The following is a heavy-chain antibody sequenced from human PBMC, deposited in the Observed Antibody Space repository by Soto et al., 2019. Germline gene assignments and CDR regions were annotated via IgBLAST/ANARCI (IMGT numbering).Heavy chain of an antibody. J-gene: IGHJ6*02. Sequence: QVQLQESGPGLVKPSQTLSLTCTVSGGSITGGGYYWNWIRQHPGKGLEWIGYIYNSGSTHYTPSLRSRVTMSVDTSKNKFSLKVSSVTAAETAVYCCAGDAGYYYHGRDVWGQGTTVTVSS. V-gene: IGHV4-31*03. CDR1: GGSITGGGYY. D-gene: IGHD3-10*01. CDR2: IYNSGST. CDR3: AGDAGYYYHGRDV.